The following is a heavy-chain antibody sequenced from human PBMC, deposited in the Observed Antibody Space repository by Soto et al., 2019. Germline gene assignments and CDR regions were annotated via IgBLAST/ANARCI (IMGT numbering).Heavy chain of an antibody. V-gene: IGHV3-23*01. J-gene: IGHJ3*02. D-gene: IGHD4-17*01. Sequence: EVQLLESGGGLVQPGGALRRSCAASGFTFSSYAMSWVRQAPGKGLEWVSAISGSGGSTYYADSVKGRFTISRDNSKNTLYLQMNSLRAEDTAVYYCAKDGSDNGDADHDAFDIWGQGTMVTVSS. CDR2: ISGSGGST. CDR3: AKDGSDNGDADHDAFDI. CDR1: GFTFSSYA.